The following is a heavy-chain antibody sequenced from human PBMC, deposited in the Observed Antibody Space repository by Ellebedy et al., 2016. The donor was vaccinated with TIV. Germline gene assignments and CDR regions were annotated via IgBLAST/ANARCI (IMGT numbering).Heavy chain of an antibody. J-gene: IGHJ4*02. CDR2: ISGSGGST. V-gene: IGHV3-23*01. Sequence: GESLKISCAASGFTFSSYAMSWVRQAPGKGLEWVSAISGSGGSTYYADSVKGRFTISRVNFKNTLYLQMHSLRAEDTDVYYCASRGVAVQGADYWGQGTLVTVSS. D-gene: IGHD3-10*01. CDR1: GFTFSSYA. CDR3: ASRGVAVQGADY.